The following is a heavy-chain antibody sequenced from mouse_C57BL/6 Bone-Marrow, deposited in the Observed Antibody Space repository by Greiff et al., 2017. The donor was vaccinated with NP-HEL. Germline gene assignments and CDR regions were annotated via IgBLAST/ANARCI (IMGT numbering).Heavy chain of an antibody. CDR2: IDPETGGT. V-gene: IGHV1-15*01. Sequence: VQLQQSGAELVRPGASVTLSCKASGYTFTDYEMRWVKQTPVHGLEWIGAIDPETGGTAYNQKFKGKAILTADKSSSTAYMELRSLTSEDSAVYYCTSITTVVDHPGAMDYWGQGTSVTVSS. CDR3: TSITTVVDHPGAMDY. J-gene: IGHJ4*01. CDR1: GYTFTDYE. D-gene: IGHD1-1*01.